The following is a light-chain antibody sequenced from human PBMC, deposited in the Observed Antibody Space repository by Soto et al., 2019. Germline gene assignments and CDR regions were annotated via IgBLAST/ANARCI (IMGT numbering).Light chain of an antibody. J-gene: IGLJ2*01. CDR1: SSDVGGYNF. Sequence: QSVLTQPPSASGSPGQSVTISCTGTSSDVGGYNFVSWYQQHPGKAPKLIIYEVTQRPSGVPDRFSGSKSGNTASLAVSGLQGKDEADYYCSSYAGTNIVIFGGGTKLTVL. CDR2: EVT. CDR3: SSYAGTNIVI. V-gene: IGLV2-8*01.